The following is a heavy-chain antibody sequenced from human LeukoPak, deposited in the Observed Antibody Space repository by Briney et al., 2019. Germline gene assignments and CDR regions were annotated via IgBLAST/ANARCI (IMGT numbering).Heavy chain of an antibody. V-gene: IGHV4-39*07. J-gene: IGHJ2*01. Sequence: SETLSLTCTVSGGSVSSSHCWGWIRQPPGKGLEWIGSIYHGGSTYYNASLRSRVTTSVDTSKNQFSLKLSSVTAADTAVYYCARRSIVVVPAAILISFYWYFDLWGRGTLVTVSS. D-gene: IGHD2-2*02. CDR2: IYHGGST. CDR1: GGSVSSSHC. CDR3: ARRSIVVVPAAILISFYWYFDL.